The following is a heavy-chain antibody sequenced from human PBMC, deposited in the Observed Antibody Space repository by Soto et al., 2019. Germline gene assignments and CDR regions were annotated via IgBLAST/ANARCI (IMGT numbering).Heavy chain of an antibody. D-gene: IGHD6-13*01. CDR2: IIPVFGTP. Sequence: QVQLEQSGSEVKKSGSSVKVSCKASGYSFSSNAITWVRQAPGQGLEWMGGIIPVFGTPSYAQKFQGRVTISADKSTNTSSLEVRSLRSEDTAVYYCARGVALSTSWYWGDGLDSWGQGTQVTVSS. V-gene: IGHV1-69*06. J-gene: IGHJ4*02. CDR1: GYSFSSNA. CDR3: ARGVALSTSWYWGDGLDS.